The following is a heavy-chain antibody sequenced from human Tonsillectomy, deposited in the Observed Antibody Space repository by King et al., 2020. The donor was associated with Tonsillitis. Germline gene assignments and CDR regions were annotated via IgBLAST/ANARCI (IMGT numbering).Heavy chain of an antibody. CDR2: ISWNIGSI. CDR3: AKDGGGHLTGYYGMDV. V-gene: IGHV3-9*01. D-gene: IGHD2-8*02. J-gene: IGHJ6*02. Sequence: VQLVESGGGLVQPGRSLRLSCAASGFTFDDYAMHWVRQAPGKGLEWVSGISWNIGSIGYADSVKGRFTISRDNAKNSLYLQMNSLRAEDTALYYCAKDGGGHLTGYYGMDVWGQGTTVTVSS. CDR1: GFTFDDYA.